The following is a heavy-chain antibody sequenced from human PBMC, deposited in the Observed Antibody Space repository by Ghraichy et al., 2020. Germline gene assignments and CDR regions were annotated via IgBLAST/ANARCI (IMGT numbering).Heavy chain of an antibody. J-gene: IGHJ6*02. D-gene: IGHD3-3*01. CDR1: GYTFTSYG. CDR2: ISAYNGNT. CDR3: ARAGVVIIAENRYYYYGMDV. V-gene: IGHV1-18*01. Sequence: ASVKVSCKASGYTFTSYGISWVRQAPGQGLEWMGWISAYNGNTNYAQKLQGRVTMTTDTSTSTAYMELRSLRSDGTAVYYCARAGVVIIAENRYYYYGMDVWGQGTTVTVSS.